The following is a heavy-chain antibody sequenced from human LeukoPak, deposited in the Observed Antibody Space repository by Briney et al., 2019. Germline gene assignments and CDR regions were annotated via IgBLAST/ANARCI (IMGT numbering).Heavy chain of an antibody. J-gene: IGHJ4*02. D-gene: IGHD3-22*01. CDR2: INPRGGST. Sequence: GASVKVSCKASGYTFTHYYLNWVRQAPGQGPEWMGIINPRGGSTRYVQRFQDRVTMTRDTSTSTVYMELSSLRSEDTAVYYCARDPRTPSFYYDNNGGTYYFDYWGQGTLVTVSS. V-gene: IGHV1-46*03. CDR1: GYTFTHYY. CDR3: ARDPRTPSFYYDNNGGTYYFDY.